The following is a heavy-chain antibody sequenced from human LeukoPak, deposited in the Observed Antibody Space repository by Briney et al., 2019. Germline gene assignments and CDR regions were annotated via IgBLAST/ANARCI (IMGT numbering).Heavy chain of an antibody. J-gene: IGHJ6*03. D-gene: IGHD3-10*01. Sequence: SETLSLTCTVSGGSISSYYWSWIRQPAGKGLEWIGRIYTSGSTNYNPSLKSRVTMSVDTPKNQFSLKLSSVTAADTAVYYCARDRVGFGEFQNYYYYMDVWGKGTTVTVSS. CDR1: GGSISSYY. CDR3: ARDRVGFGEFQNYYYYMDV. CDR2: IYTSGST. V-gene: IGHV4-4*07.